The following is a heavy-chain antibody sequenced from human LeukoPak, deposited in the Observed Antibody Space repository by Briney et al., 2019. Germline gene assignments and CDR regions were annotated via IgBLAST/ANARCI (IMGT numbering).Heavy chain of an antibody. J-gene: IGHJ4*02. D-gene: IGHD3-9*01. CDR3: AKDTVDRSTICFDY. V-gene: IGHV3-23*01. CDR1: GFTFSSYA. CDR2: ISGSGGST. Sequence: HPGGSLRPSCAASGFTFSSYAMSWVRQAPGKGLEWVSAISGSGGSTYYADSVKGRFTISRDNSKNTLYLQMNSLRAKDTAVYYCAKDTVDRSTICFDYWGQGTLVTVSS.